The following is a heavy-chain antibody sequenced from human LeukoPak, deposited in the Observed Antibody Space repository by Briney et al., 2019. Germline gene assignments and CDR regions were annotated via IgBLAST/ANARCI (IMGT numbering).Heavy chain of an antibody. CDR1: GFTFRSYA. D-gene: IGHD2-15*01. Sequence: PGGSLRLSCAASGFTFRSYAMSWFRQAPGKGLVWVSAITGSGAGTYCADPVKGRFTISRDNSKNTLYLQMNSLRAEDTAVYYCAKDRLLPLDYFDYWGQGTLVTVSS. J-gene: IGHJ4*02. CDR3: AKDRLLPLDYFDY. CDR2: ITGSGAGT. V-gene: IGHV3-23*01.